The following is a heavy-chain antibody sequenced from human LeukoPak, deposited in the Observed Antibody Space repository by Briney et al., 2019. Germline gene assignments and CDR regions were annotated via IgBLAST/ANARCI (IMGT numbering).Heavy chain of an antibody. V-gene: IGHV3-74*01. D-gene: IGHD5-24*01. Sequence: GGSLRLSCAASGFTFSSYWMHWVRQAPGKGLVWVSRINSDGNSTSYADSVKGRFTISRDNAKNTLYLQMNSLRAEDTAVYYCAREGGRLQVGGPSGYWGQGTLVTVSS. CDR2: INSDGNST. CDR3: AREGGRLQVGGPSGY. CDR1: GFTFSSYW. J-gene: IGHJ4*02.